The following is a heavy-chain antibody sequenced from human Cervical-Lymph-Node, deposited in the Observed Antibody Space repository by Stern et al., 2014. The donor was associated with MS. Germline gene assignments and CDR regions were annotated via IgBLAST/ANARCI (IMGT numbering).Heavy chain of an antibody. CDR2: ISGYKGNT. CDR3: AIMGTNGIDV. Sequence: DQLVESGTEVKKPGASVKVSCKASGDTFGTYGVNWVRQAPGQRLEWLGWISGYKGNTNYAQRLQGRVTLTTDTSTTTAYMELRSLRYDDTAVYYCAIMGTNGIDVWGQGTTVTVSS. D-gene: IGHD5-18*01. CDR1: GDTFGTYG. J-gene: IGHJ6*02. V-gene: IGHV1-18*01.